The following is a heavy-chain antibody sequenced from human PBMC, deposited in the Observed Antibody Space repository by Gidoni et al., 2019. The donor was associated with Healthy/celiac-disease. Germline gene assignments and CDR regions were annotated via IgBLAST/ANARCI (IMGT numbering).Heavy chain of an antibody. V-gene: IGHV3-21*01. Sequence: EVQLVESGGGLVKPGGSLRLSCAASGFTFSSYSMNWVRQAPGKGLEWVSSISSSSSYRYYADSVKGRFTISRDNAKNSLYLQRNSLRAEDTAVYYCARVSYYGSGSSRPIDYWGQGTLVTVSS. J-gene: IGHJ4*02. CDR2: ISSSSSYR. CDR1: GFTFSSYS. CDR3: ARVSYYGSGSSRPIDY. D-gene: IGHD3-10*01.